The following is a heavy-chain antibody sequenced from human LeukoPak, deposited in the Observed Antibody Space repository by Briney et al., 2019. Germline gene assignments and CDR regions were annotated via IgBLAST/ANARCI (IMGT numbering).Heavy chain of an antibody. CDR1: GGSITIYY. CDR2: IYTSGST. CDR3: ARDVGGYSSGWYEEGGFDP. V-gene: IGHV4-4*07. D-gene: IGHD6-19*01. Sequence: SETLSLTCTVSGGSITIYYWSWIRQPAGKGLEWIGRIYTSGSTNYNPSLKSRVTMSVDTSKNQFSLKLSSVTAADTAVYYCARDVGGYSSGWYEEGGFDPWGQGTLVTVSS. J-gene: IGHJ5*02.